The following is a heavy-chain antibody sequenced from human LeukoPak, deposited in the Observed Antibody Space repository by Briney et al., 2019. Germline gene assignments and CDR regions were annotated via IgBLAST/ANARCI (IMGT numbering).Heavy chain of an antibody. CDR1: GFTFSSYA. V-gene: IGHV3-23*01. J-gene: IGHJ5*02. D-gene: IGHD3-10*01. Sequence: GGSLRLSCAASGFTFSSYAMSWVRQAPGKGLEWVSAISGSGGSTYYADSVKGRFTISGDNSKNTLYLQMNSLRAEDTAVYYCAKDSITMVRGVRPNWFDPWGQGTLVTVSS. CDR2: ISGSGGST. CDR3: AKDSITMVRGVRPNWFDP.